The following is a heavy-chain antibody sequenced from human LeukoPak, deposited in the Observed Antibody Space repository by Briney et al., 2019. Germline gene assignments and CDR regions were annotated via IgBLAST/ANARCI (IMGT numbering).Heavy chain of an antibody. D-gene: IGHD4-23*01. CDR3: ARPGNTVVTPVDY. J-gene: IGHJ4*02. CDR1: GFTFSSYA. Sequence: GGSLRLSCAASGFTFSSYAMHWVRQAPGKGLEWVAVISYDGSNKYYADSVKGRFTISRDNSKNTLYLQMNSLRAEDTAVYYCARPGNTVVTPVDYWGQGTLVTVSS. CDR2: ISYDGSNK. V-gene: IGHV3-30*04.